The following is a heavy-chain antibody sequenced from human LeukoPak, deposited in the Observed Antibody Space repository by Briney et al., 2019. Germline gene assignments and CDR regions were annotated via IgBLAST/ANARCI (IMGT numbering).Heavy chain of an antibody. CDR2: ISSSGSTI. D-gene: IGHD2-15*01. Sequence: GGSLRLSCAASGFTFSDYYMSWIRQAPGKGLEWVSYISSSGSTIYYADSVKGRFTISRDNAKNSLYLQMNSLRAEDTAVYYCARDRREVVVAATLYYYYYMDVWGKGTTVTISS. V-gene: IGHV3-11*01. CDR3: ARDRREVVVAATLYYYYYMDV. CDR1: GFTFSDYY. J-gene: IGHJ6*03.